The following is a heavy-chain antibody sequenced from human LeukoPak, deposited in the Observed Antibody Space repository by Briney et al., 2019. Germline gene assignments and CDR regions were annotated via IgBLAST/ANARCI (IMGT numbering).Heavy chain of an antibody. Sequence: SETLSLTCTVSGGSISSSSYYWGWIRQPPGKGLEWIGSIYYSGSTYYDPSLKSRVTISVDTSKNQFSLKLSSVTAADTAVYYCARDLTTVVTHNWFDPWGQGTLVTVSS. J-gene: IGHJ5*02. CDR3: ARDLTTVVTHNWFDP. V-gene: IGHV4-39*07. CDR2: IYYSGST. CDR1: GGSISSSSYY. D-gene: IGHD4-23*01.